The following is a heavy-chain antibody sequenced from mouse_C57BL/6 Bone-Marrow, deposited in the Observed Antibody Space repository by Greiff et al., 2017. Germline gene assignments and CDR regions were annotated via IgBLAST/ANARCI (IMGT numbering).Heavy chain of an antibody. J-gene: IGHJ3*01. CDR2: ILPGSGST. D-gene: IGHD1-1*01. Sequence: QVQLQQSGAELMKPGASVKLSCKATGYTFTGYWIEWVKQRPGHGLEWIGEILPGSGSTNYNAKFKGKATFTADTSSNTAYMQLSSLTTEDSAIYYCARYTTVESWFAYWGQGTLVTVSA. CDR1: GYTFTGYW. V-gene: IGHV1-9*01. CDR3: ARYTTVESWFAY.